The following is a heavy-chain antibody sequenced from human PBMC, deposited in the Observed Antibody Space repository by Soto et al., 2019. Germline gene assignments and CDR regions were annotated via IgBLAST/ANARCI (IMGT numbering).Heavy chain of an antibody. Sequence: PGGSLRLSCAASGFTFDDYTMHWVRQAPGKGLEWVSLISWDGGSTYYADSVKGRFTISRDNSKNSLYLQMNSLRTEDTALYYCAKDILAAAGSGYYYYGMDVWGQGTTVTVSS. CDR2: ISWDGGST. CDR1: GFTFDDYT. D-gene: IGHD6-13*01. CDR3: AKDILAAAGSGYYYYGMDV. J-gene: IGHJ6*02. V-gene: IGHV3-43*01.